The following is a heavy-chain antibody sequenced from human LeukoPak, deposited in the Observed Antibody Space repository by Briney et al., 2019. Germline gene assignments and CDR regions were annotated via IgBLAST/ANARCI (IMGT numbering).Heavy chain of an antibody. CDR1: GGTFSSYA. J-gene: IGHJ6*02. CDR3: AKGAIFGVTTRGYGMDV. V-gene: IGHV1-18*01. Sequence: ASVKVSCKASGGTFSSYAISWVRQAPGQGLEWMGWISAYNGNTNYAQKLQGRVTMTRDTSIGTAYMELNSLRSEDTAVYYCAKGAIFGVTTRGYGMDVWGQGTSVTVSS. CDR2: ISAYNGNT. D-gene: IGHD3-3*01.